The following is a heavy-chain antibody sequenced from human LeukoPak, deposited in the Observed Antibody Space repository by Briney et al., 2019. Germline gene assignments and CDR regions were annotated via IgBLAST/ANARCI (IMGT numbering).Heavy chain of an antibody. D-gene: IGHD4-23*01. Sequence: GESLKISCKASGYTFTSYDINWVRKATGQGLEWMGWMSPNSDNTGYAQKFQGRVTFTRDTSISTAYMELRSLTSEDTAVYYCARDYGGSSGWFDPWGQGTLVTVSS. CDR2: MSPNSDNT. CDR1: GYTFTSYD. J-gene: IGHJ5*02. V-gene: IGHV1-8*01. CDR3: ARDYGGSSGWFDP.